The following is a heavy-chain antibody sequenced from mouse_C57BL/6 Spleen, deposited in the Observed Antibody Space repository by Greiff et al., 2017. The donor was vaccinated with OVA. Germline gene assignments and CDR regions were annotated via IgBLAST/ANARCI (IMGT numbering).Heavy chain of an antibody. CDR2: IRSKSNNYAT. CDR3: VRHDWDEGNLDV. J-gene: IGHJ1*03. V-gene: IGHV10-1*01. CDR1: GFSFNTYA. D-gene: IGHD4-1*01. Sequence: EVQLVESGGGLVQPKGSLKLSCAASGFSFNTYAMNWVRQAPGKGLEWVARIRSKSNNYATYYADSVKDRFTISRDDSESMLYLQMNNLKTEDTAIYYVVRHDWDEGNLDVGGTGPPVPVSP.